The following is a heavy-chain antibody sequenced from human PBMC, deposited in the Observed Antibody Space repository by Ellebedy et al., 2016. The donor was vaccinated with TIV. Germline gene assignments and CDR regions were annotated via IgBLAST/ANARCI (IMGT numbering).Heavy chain of an antibody. J-gene: IGHJ4*02. CDR3: ARDRGGGSCTD. CDR1: GFTFSTYS. V-gene: IGHV3-48*02. D-gene: IGHD2-15*01. CDR2: ISSSSSTI. Sequence: GESLKISXAASGFTFSTYSMNWVRQAPGKGLEWVSYISSSSSTIYYADSVKGRFTISRDNAKNPLYLQMNSLRDEDTAVYYCARDRGGGSCTDWGQGTLVAVSS.